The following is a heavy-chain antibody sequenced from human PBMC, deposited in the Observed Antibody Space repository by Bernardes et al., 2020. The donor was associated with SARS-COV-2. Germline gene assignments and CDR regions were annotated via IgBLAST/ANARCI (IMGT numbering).Heavy chain of an antibody. V-gene: IGHV1-2*02. D-gene: IGHD3-22*01. CDR2: INPNSGDT. J-gene: IGHJ6*02. Sequence: ASVKVSCKASGYTFTAYYLLWVRQAPGRGPEWMGWINPNSGDTKYAQKFQGRVTMTRDTSISTAYMELSRLRSDDTAVYYCARELYYDSSGYFYYYGLDIWGQGTTVTVSS. CDR3: ARELYYDSSGYFYYYGLDI. CDR1: GYTFTAYY.